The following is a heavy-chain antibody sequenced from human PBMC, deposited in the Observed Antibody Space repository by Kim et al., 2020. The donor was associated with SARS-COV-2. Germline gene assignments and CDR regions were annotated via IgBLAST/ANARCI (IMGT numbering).Heavy chain of an antibody. CDR2: IWHDGSNK. J-gene: IGHJ4*02. D-gene: IGHD3-9*01. Sequence: GGSLRLSCAASGFTFSDYGMHWVRQAPGKGLEWVAVIWHDGSNKFYADSVKGRFTIYRDDTKNTLYLQMNSLRVEDTAVYYCARDDILAGYTIDYWGQGTLVTVSS. V-gene: IGHV3-33*08. CDR1: GFTFSDYG. CDR3: ARDDILAGYTIDY.